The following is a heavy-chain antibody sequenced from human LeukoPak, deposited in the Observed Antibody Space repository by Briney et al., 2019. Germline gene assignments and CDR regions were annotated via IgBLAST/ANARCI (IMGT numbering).Heavy chain of an antibody. J-gene: IGHJ4*02. Sequence: SETLSLTCTVSGGSISSYYWSWIRPPPGKGLEWIGYIYYSGSTNYNPSLKSRVTISVDTSKNQFSLKLSSVTAADTAVYYSARGTYCSGGSCLVYWGQGTQVTVSS. CDR3: ARGTYCSGGSCLVY. CDR1: GGSISSYY. V-gene: IGHV4-59*01. D-gene: IGHD2-15*01. CDR2: IYYSGST.